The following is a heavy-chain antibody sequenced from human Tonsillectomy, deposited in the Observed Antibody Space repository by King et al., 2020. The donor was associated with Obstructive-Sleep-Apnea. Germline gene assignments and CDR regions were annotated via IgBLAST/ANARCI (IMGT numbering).Heavy chain of an antibody. Sequence: QLVQSGSELKKPGASVKISCKVSGYTFTTYGIHWVRQAPGQGLEWMGWINTNTGNPTYAQGFTGRFVFSLDTSVSTAYLQISSLRAEDTATYYCAREHTTVTPTHGFDIWGQGTMVTVSS. D-gene: IGHD4-17*01. V-gene: IGHV7-4-1*02. CDR2: INTNTGNP. CDR3: AREHTTVTPTHGFDI. J-gene: IGHJ3*02. CDR1: GYTFTTYG.